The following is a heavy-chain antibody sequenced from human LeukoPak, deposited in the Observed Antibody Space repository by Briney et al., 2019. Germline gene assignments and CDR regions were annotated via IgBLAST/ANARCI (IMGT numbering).Heavy chain of an antibody. CDR1: GGSFSGYY. D-gene: IGHD6-13*01. Sequence: PSETLSLTCAVYGGSFSGYYWSWIRQPPGKGLEWIGEINHSGSTNYNPSLKSRVTISVDTSKNQFSLKLSSVTAADTAVYYCARDLRQQLNWFDPWGQGTLVTVSS. CDR3: ARDLRQQLNWFDP. CDR2: INHSGST. V-gene: IGHV4-34*01. J-gene: IGHJ5*02.